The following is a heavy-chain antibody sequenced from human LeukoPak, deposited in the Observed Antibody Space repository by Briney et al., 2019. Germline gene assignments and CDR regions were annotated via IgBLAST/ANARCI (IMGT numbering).Heavy chain of an antibody. V-gene: IGHV4-34*01. CDR2: INHSGST. D-gene: IGHD6-19*01. CDR1: GGSFSGYY. Sequence: SETLSLTCAVYGGSFSGYYWSWIRQPPGKGLEWIGEINHSGSTNYNPSLKSRVTISVDTSKNQFSLKLSSVTAADTAVYYCARGRIAVAGPPRDLGYWGQGTLVTVSS. CDR3: ARGRIAVAGPPRDLGY. J-gene: IGHJ4*02.